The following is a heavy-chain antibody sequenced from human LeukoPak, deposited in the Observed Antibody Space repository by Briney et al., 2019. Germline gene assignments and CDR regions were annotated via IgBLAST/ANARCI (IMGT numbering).Heavy chain of an antibody. D-gene: IGHD2/OR15-2a*01. CDR1: GFTFSSYW. Sequence: GGSLRLSCAASGFTFSSYWMSWVRQAPGKGLEWVANIKQDGSELHYVDSVKGRFTISRDNAKNSVYLQMSSLRAEDTAVYYCARDKYFSAQWGQGTLVTVSS. CDR2: IKQDGSEL. CDR3: ARDKYFSAQ. J-gene: IGHJ4*02. V-gene: IGHV3-7*01.